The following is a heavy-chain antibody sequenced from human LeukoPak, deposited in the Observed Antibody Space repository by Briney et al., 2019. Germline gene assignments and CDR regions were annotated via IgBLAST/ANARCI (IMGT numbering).Heavy chain of an antibody. CDR2: IIPIFGTA. Sequence: SVKVSCKASGGTFSSYAISWVRQAPGQGLEWMGGIIPIFGTANYAQKFQGRVTITADESTSTAYMELSSLRSEDTAVYYCARDRYSSSRAFDCWGQGTLVTVSS. CDR3: ARDRYSSSRAFDC. V-gene: IGHV1-69*13. J-gene: IGHJ4*02. CDR1: GGTFSSYA. D-gene: IGHD6-6*01.